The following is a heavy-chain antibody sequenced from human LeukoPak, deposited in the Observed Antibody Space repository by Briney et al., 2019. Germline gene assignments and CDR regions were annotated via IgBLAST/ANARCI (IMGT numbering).Heavy chain of an antibody. J-gene: IGHJ4*02. Sequence: SETLSLTCAVYGGSFSGCYWSWIRQPPGKGLEWIGEINHSGSTNYNPSLKSRVTISVDTSKNQFSLKLSSVTAADSAVYYCARGTLDSSGEGLDYWGQGTLVTVSS. V-gene: IGHV4-34*01. CDR1: GGSFSGCY. CDR2: INHSGST. CDR3: ARGTLDSSGEGLDY. D-gene: IGHD3-22*01.